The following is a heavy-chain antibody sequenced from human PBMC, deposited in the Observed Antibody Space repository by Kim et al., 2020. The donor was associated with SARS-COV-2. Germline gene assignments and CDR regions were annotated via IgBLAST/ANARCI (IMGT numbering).Heavy chain of an antibody. D-gene: IGHD6-19*01. J-gene: IGHJ6*02. Sequence: ASVKVSCKASGYTFTGYYMHWVRQAPGQGLEWMGWINPNSGGTNYAQKFQGRVTMTRDTSISTAYMELSRLRSDDTAVYYCARALAVAGTGYYYGMDVWGQGTTVTVSS. V-gene: IGHV1-2*02. CDR1: GYTFTGYY. CDR2: INPNSGGT. CDR3: ARALAVAGTGYYYGMDV.